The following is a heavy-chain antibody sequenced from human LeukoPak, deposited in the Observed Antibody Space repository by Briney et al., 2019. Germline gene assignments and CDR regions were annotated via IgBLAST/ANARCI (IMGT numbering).Heavy chain of an antibody. J-gene: IGHJ4*02. CDR2: ISYDGSDK. CDR1: GFTFSSYG. D-gene: IGHD3-22*01. V-gene: IGHV3-30*18. Sequence: GGSLRLSCAASGFTFSSYGMHWVRQAPGKGLEWVAVISYDGSDKNYADSVKGRFTISRDNSKNTLYLQMNGLRAEDTAAYYCAYDSSGYYYTPGDYWGQGTLVTVSS. CDR3: AYDSSGYYYTPGDY.